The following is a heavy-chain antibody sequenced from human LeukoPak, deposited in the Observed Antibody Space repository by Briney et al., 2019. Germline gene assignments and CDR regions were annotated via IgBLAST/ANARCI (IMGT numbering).Heavy chain of an antibody. CDR1: GFTFSSYW. Sequence: GGSLRLSCAASGFTFSSYWMSWVRQAPGKGLERVAVISYDGSNKYYADSVKGRFTISRDNSKNTLYLQMNSLRAEDTAVYYCARGVLVGATTAFDYWGQGTLVTVSS. CDR2: ISYDGSNK. D-gene: IGHD1-26*01. J-gene: IGHJ4*02. V-gene: IGHV3-30*03. CDR3: ARGVLVGATTAFDY.